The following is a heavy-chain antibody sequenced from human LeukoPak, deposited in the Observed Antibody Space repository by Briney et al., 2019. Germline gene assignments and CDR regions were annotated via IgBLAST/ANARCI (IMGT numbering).Heavy chain of an antibody. Sequence: SVKVSCKASGYTFTGYYMHWVRQAPGQGLEWMGGIIPIFGTANYAQKFQGRVTITADKSTSTAYMELSSLRSEDTAVYYCARENSDYYDSSGYRHFDYWGQGTLVTVSS. CDR2: IIPIFGTA. D-gene: IGHD3-22*01. CDR1: GYTFTGYY. J-gene: IGHJ4*02. V-gene: IGHV1-69*06. CDR3: ARENSDYYDSSGYRHFDY.